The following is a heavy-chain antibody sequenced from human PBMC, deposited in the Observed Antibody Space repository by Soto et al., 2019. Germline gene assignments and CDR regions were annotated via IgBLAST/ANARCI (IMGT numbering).Heavy chain of an antibody. CDR1: GNTLNTDT. CDR2: IIPVIGVG. D-gene: IGHD1-1*01. V-gene: IGHV1-69*02. Sequence: QVQLVQSGAEVKKPGSSVKVSCKPSGNTLNTDTITWLRQAPGQGLEWMGRIIPVIGVGTYAQKFQDRVTMTADKSTTTVYMEVTSLPSEDTATYYCAIGRTGSNGYYWAWGQGTQVTVS. J-gene: IGHJ5*02. CDR3: AIGRTGSNGYYWA.